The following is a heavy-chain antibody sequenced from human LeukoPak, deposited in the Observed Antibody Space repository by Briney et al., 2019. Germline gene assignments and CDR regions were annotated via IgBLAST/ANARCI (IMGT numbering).Heavy chain of an antibody. Sequence: GGFLRLSCAASGFTFSSYSMNWVRQAPGKGLEWVSFISSSSGAIHYADSVKGRFTISRDNAKNPLYLQMNSLRDEDTAVYYCARGRSGSYNDYWGQGTLVTVSS. CDR2: ISSSSGAI. CDR1: GFTFSSYS. CDR3: ARGRSGSYNDY. V-gene: IGHV3-48*02. J-gene: IGHJ4*02. D-gene: IGHD3-3*01.